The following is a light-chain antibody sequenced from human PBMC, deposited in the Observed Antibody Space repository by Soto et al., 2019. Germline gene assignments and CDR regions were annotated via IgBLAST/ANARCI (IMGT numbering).Light chain of an antibody. CDR2: LAS. CDR3: QQTYKTPLT. V-gene: IGKV1-39*01. CDR1: QSISNY. J-gene: IGKJ1*01. Sequence: DSQINQSTSSLSAPVGDRVTITCRASQSISNYLNWYQQRPGKAPKLLIYLASSLSSGVPSKFSGSGSGTDFTLTISVLQPEDSATYYCQQTYKTPLTFGQGTKVDIK.